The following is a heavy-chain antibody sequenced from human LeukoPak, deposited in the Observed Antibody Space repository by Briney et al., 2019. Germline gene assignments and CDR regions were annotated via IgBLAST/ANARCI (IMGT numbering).Heavy chain of an antibody. J-gene: IGHJ3*02. D-gene: IGHD3-22*01. CDR3: ARDHYYDKAFDI. Sequence: AGGSLRLSCAASGFTFSSYEMNWVRQAPGKGLEWVSYISSSGSTIYYADSVKGRFTISRDNAKNSLYLQMNSLRAEDTAVYSCARDHYYDKAFDIWGQGTMVTVSS. V-gene: IGHV3-48*03. CDR2: ISSSGSTI. CDR1: GFTFSSYE.